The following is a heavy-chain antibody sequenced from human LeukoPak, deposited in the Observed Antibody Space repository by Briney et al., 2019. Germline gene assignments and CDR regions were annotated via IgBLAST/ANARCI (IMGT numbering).Heavy chain of an antibody. CDR1: GGSINSYY. D-gene: IGHD3-22*01. CDR3: ARARNYYDSSGPTSDAFDI. CDR2: INHSGST. V-gene: IGHV4-34*01. J-gene: IGHJ3*02. Sequence: SETLSLTCTVSGGSINSYYWSWIRQPPGKGLEWIGEINHSGSTNYNPSLKSRVTISVDTSKNQFSLKLSSVTAADTAVYYCARARNYYDSSGPTSDAFDIWGQGTMVTVSS.